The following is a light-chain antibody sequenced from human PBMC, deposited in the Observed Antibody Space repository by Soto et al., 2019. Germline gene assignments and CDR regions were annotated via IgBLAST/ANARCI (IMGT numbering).Light chain of an antibody. CDR2: KAS. CDR1: QTISSW. CDR3: QRYNSYSEA. J-gene: IGKJ1*01. Sequence: IQITQKHSNRVGSGGGVVLVTCRASQTISSWLAWYQQKPGKAPKLLIYKASTLKSGVPSRFSGSGSGTEFTLTIRSRQPYDFATSYYQRYNSYSEALGEGTKVDIK. V-gene: IGKV1-5*03.